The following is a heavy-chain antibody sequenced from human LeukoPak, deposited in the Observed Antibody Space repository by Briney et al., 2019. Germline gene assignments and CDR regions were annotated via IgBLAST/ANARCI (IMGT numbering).Heavy chain of an antibody. Sequence: GGSLRLSCAASGFTFSSSWMHWVRQAPGKGLVWVSRIDTDGSSPTYADSVKGRFTISRDNAKNTLYLQMNSLRAEDTAVYYCARAGMTTVADWYFDLWGRGTLVTVSS. D-gene: IGHD4-23*01. CDR1: GFTFSSSW. CDR2: IDTDGSSP. J-gene: IGHJ2*01. CDR3: ARAGMTTVADWYFDL. V-gene: IGHV3-74*01.